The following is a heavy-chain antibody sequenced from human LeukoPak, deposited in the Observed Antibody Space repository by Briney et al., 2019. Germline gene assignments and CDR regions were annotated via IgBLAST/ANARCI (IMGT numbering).Heavy chain of an antibody. CDR3: ARGADSSGYYSIFYFDY. D-gene: IGHD3-22*01. CDR2: IYYSGST. Sequence: PSETLSLTCTVSGGSISSYYWNWIRQPPGKGLDWIGYIYYSGSTNYSPSLKSRVTISVDTSKNQFSLKLSSVTAADTAVYYCARGADSSGYYSIFYFDYWGQGTLVTVSS. CDR1: GGSISSYY. V-gene: IGHV4-59*01. J-gene: IGHJ4*02.